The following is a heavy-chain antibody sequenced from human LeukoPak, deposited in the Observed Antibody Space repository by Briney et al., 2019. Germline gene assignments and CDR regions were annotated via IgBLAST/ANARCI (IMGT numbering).Heavy chain of an antibody. CDR1: GGSISSYY. CDR2: INTSGST. J-gene: IGHJ6*02. D-gene: IGHD5-24*01. CDR3: ARGGSPWPYYYYGMDV. V-gene: IGHV4-4*07. Sequence: SETLSLTCTVSGGSISSYYWSWIRQPAGKGLEWIGRINTSGSTNYNPSLKSRVTMSVDTSKNHFPLNLSSVTAADTAVYFCARGGSPWPYYYYGMDVWGQGTTVTVSS.